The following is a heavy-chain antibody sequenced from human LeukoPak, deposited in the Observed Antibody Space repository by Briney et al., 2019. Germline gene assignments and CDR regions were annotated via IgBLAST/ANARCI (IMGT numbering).Heavy chain of an antibody. V-gene: IGHV1-2*02. CDR3: ARDMDSGPDFFDY. J-gene: IGHJ4*02. Sequence: ASVKVSCKASGYTFTGYYMHWVRQAPGQGLERMGWINPHSGGTDHAQKFQGRVTMTRDTSISTAYMELSRLRSDDTAVYYCARDMDSGPDFFDYWGLGTLVTVSS. D-gene: IGHD1-26*01. CDR1: GYTFTGYY. CDR2: INPHSGGT.